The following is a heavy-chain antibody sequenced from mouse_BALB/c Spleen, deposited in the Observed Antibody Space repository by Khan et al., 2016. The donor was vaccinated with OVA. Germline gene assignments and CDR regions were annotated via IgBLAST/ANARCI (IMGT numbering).Heavy chain of an antibody. CDR2: INTYTGEP. J-gene: IGHJ4*01. CDR3: ARPPSTSYILGY. Sequence: QIQLVQSGPELKKPGETVKISCKASGYTFTNYGMNWVKQSPGKALKWMGWINTYTGEPTYADDFKGRFAFSLETSASTAYLQINNLKNEDTATYFCARPPSTSYILGYWGEGTSVTASS. CDR1: GYTFTNYG. V-gene: IGHV9-3-1*01. D-gene: IGHD2-1*01.